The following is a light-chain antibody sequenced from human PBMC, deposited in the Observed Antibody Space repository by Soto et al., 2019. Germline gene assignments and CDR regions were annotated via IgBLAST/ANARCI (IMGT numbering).Light chain of an antibody. CDR1: QSISSW. V-gene: IGKV1-5*01. CDR3: QKYNRYSLT. CDR2: DAS. Sequence: DIHMTQSPSTLSASVGDRVTITCRASQSISSWLAWYQQKPGKAPKLLIYDASSLESGVPSRFSGSGSDTEFTLTINNLQPDDFATYHCQKYNRYSLTFGGGTKVEIK. J-gene: IGKJ4*01.